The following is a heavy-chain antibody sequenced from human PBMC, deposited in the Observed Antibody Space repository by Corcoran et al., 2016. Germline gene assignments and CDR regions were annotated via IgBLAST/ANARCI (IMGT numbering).Heavy chain of an antibody. J-gene: IGHJ6*02. CDR3: ARRPIGLKIFGVVKGYYYGMDV. V-gene: IGHV1-8*01. D-gene: IGHD3-3*01. CDR1: GYTFTSYD. Sequence: QVQLVQSGAEVKKPGASVKVSCKASGYTFTSYDINWVRQATGQGLEWMGWMNPNSGNTGYAQKFQGRVTMTRNTSISTAYMELSSLRSEDTAVYYCARRPIGLKIFGVVKGYYYGMDVWGQGTTVTVSS. CDR2: MNPNSGNT.